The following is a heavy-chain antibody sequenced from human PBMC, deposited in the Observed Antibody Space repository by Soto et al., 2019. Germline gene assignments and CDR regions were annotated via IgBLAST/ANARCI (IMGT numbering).Heavy chain of an antibody. CDR1: GGSVTSDEDS. CDR2: ISNSGST. J-gene: IGHJ4*02. V-gene: IGHV4-30-4*01. Sequence: SETLSLTCTVSGGSVTSDEDSWSWIRQSPGKGLDWIGYISNSGSTGYNPSLKTRLSMSVDRSKNQFTLRLTSVTPADTAVYFGATESGSTYGYFAYWGQGTQVTVSS. CDR3: ATESGSTYGYFAY. D-gene: IGHD5-18*01.